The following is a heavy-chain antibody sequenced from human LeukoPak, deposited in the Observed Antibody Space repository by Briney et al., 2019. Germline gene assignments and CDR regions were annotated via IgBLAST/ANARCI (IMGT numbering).Heavy chain of an antibody. CDR2: IKQDGSEK. Sequence: GGSLRLSCAASGFTFSSYWMSWVRQAPGKGLEWVANIKQDGSEKYYVDSVKGRFTISRDNAKSSLYLEMSSLRAEDTALYYCARDGRRYYGSGSYFLDWIDPWGQGTLVIVSS. J-gene: IGHJ5*02. D-gene: IGHD3-10*01. V-gene: IGHV3-7*03. CDR1: GFTFSSYW. CDR3: ARDGRRYYGSGSYFLDWIDP.